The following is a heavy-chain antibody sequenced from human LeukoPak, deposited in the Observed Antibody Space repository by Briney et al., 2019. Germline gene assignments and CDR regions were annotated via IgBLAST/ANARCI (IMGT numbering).Heavy chain of an antibody. CDR2: ISGSGGST. Sequence: ETLSLTCTVSGGSVSSSSHYWGWIRQAPGKGLEWVSAISGSGGSTYYADSVKGRFTISRDNSKNTLYLQMNSLRAEDTAVYYCAKDSSYCGGDCYPDYWGQGTLVTVSS. V-gene: IGHV3-23*01. J-gene: IGHJ4*02. CDR1: GGSVSSSSHY. D-gene: IGHD2-21*01. CDR3: AKDSSYCGGDCYPDY.